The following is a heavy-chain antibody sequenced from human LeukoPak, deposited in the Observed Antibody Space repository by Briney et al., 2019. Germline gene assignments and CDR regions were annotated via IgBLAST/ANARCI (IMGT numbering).Heavy chain of an antibody. V-gene: IGHV1-8*01. D-gene: IGHD3-10*01. J-gene: IGHJ6*02. CDR3: ARGSRYLWFGELLYESLDV. CDR1: GYTFTSYD. CDR2: MNPNSGNT. Sequence: ASVKVSCKASGYTFTSYDINWVRQATGQGLEWMGWMNPNSGNTGYAQKFQGRVTMTRNTSISTAYMELSSLRSEDTAVYYCARGSRYLWFGELLYESLDVWGQGTTVTVSS.